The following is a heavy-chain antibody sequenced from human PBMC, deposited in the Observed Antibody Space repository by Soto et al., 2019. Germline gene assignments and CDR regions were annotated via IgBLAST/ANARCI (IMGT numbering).Heavy chain of an antibody. CDR3: ARDFPYYESSDSYFDY. J-gene: IGHJ4*02. CDR2: TYYRSKWYN. V-gene: IGHV6-1*01. Sequence: SQTLSLTCAISGDSVPGNSAAWNWIRQSPSRGLEWLGRTYYRSKWYNDYAVSVKSRITVTPDTSKNQFSLHLNSVTPEDTAVYYCARDFPYYESSDSYFDYWGQGALVTVSS. CDR1: GDSVPGNSAA. D-gene: IGHD3-16*01.